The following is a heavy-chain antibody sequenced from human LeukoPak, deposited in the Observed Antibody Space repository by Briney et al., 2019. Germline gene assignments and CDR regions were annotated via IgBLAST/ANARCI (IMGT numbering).Heavy chain of an antibody. CDR2: IYYSGST. Sequence: SETLSLTCTVSGGSISSYYWSWTRQPPGKGLEWIGYIYYSGSTNYNPSLESRVTISVDTSKNQFSLKLSSVTAADTAVYYCARACGGDCYDAFDIWGQGTMVTVSS. J-gene: IGHJ3*02. D-gene: IGHD2-21*02. V-gene: IGHV4-59*01. CDR1: GGSISSYY. CDR3: ARACGGDCYDAFDI.